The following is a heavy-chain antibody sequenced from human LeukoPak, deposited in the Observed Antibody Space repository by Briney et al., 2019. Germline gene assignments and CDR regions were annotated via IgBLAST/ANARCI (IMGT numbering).Heavy chain of an antibody. Sequence: ASVKVSCKASEYTFTGYYMHWVRQAPGQGLEWMGWINPNSGGTNYAQKFQGRVTMTRDTSISTAYMELSRLRSDDTAVYYCARSAVGESAFDIWGQGTMVTVSS. CDR2: INPNSGGT. V-gene: IGHV1-2*02. D-gene: IGHD1-26*01. J-gene: IGHJ3*02. CDR3: ARSAVGESAFDI. CDR1: EYTFTGYY.